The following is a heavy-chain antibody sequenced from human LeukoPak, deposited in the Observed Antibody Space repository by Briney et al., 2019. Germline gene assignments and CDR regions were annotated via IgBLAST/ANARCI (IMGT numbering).Heavy chain of an antibody. CDR1: GYSFTHYW. J-gene: IGHJ4*02. CDR2: IYPGDSDT. V-gene: IGHV5-51*01. Sequence: GESLKISRNGSGYSFTHYWLGWVRQMPGKGVEWMGIIYPGDSDTRYCPSFQGQVTSSADMSIRTAYLQWSSLKASDTAMYYCAKLGAYSSRWYGSFDYWGQGTLVTVSS. CDR3: AKLGAYSSRWYGSFDY. D-gene: IGHD6-13*01.